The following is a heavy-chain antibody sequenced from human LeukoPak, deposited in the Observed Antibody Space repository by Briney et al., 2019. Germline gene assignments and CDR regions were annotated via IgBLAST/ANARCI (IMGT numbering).Heavy chain of an antibody. CDR2: IYYSGST. Sequence: TSETLSLTCTVSGGSISSYYWSWIRQPPGKGLEWIGYIYYSGSTNYNPSLKSRVTISVDTSKNQFSLKLSSVTAADTAVYYCARRSRYFDWFTPVDWGQGTLVTVSS. J-gene: IGHJ4*02. D-gene: IGHD3-9*01. V-gene: IGHV4-59*08. CDR1: GGSISSYY. CDR3: ARRSRYFDWFTPVD.